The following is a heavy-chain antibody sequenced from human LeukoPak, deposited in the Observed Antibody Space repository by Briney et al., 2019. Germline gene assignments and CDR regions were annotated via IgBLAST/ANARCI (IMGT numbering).Heavy chain of an antibody. CDR3: ATRRFGELTY. V-gene: IGHV3-66*01. D-gene: IGHD3-10*01. Sequence: GGSLRLSCEASGFSFSSYNMDWVRQTPGKGLEWISILYHGGSTYYADSVKGRFSISRDTSKNTLYLQMNSLRVEDTAVYYCATRRFGELTYWGQGTLVTVSS. CDR2: LYHGGST. J-gene: IGHJ4*02. CDR1: GFSFSSYN.